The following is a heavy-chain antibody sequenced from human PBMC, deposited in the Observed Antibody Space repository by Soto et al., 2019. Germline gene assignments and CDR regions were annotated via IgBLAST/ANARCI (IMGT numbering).Heavy chain of an antibody. V-gene: IGHV1-58*01. J-gene: IGHJ4*02. CDR2: IVVGSGNT. D-gene: IGHD2-21*01. CDR1: GFTFFTSA. CDR3: AADPYCGGYCYFDY. Sequence: SVKVSCKASGFTFFTSAVQWVRQARGQRLEWIGWIVVGSGNTNYAQKFQERVTITRDMSTNTAYMELSSLRSEDTALYYCAADPYCGGYCYFDYWGQGIMVTVSS.